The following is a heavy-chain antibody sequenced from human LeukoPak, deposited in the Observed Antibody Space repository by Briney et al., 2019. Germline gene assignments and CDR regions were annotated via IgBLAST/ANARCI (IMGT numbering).Heavy chain of an antibody. CDR3: ARHYYDSSGYYYASEEFDY. Sequence: SETLSLTCTVSGGSISSSSYYWGWIRQPPGKGLEWIGSIYYSGSTYYNPSLKSRVTISVDTSKNQFSLKLSSVTAADTAVYYCARHYYDSSGYYYASEEFDYWGQGTLVTVSS. CDR2: IYYSGST. CDR1: GGSISSSSYY. V-gene: IGHV4-39*01. J-gene: IGHJ4*02. D-gene: IGHD3-22*01.